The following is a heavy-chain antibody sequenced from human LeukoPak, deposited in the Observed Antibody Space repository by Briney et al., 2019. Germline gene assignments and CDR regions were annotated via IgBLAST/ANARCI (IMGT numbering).Heavy chain of an antibody. J-gene: IGHJ4*02. V-gene: IGHV1-46*01. CDR3: ARCSSTSCYGDYFDY. Sequence: GASVKVSCKASGYTFTSYYMHWVRQAPGQGLEWMGIINPSGGSTGYAQKFQGRVTMTRDTSTSTVYMELSSLRSEDTAVYYCARCSSTSCYGDYFDYWGQGTLVTVSS. CDR2: INPSGGST. CDR1: GYTFTSYY. D-gene: IGHD2-2*01.